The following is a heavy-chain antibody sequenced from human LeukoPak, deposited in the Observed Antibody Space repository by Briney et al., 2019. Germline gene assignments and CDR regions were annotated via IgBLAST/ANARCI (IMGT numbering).Heavy chain of an antibody. Sequence: GGSLRLSCAASGFTFSSYAMHWVRQAPGKGLEWVAVIWYDGSNKYYADSVKGRFTISRDNSKNTLYLQMNSLRAEDTAVYYCARGASPYDFWSGYYLDYWGQGTLVTVSS. CDR3: ARGASPYDFWSGYYLDY. V-gene: IGHV3-33*08. CDR1: GFTFSSYA. D-gene: IGHD3-3*01. CDR2: IWYDGSNK. J-gene: IGHJ4*02.